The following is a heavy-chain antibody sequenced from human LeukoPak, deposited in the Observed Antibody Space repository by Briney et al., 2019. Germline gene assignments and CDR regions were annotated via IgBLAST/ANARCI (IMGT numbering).Heavy chain of an antibody. CDR2: INHSGST. Sequence: SETLSLTCTVSGGSINSNYWTWIRQPPGKGLEWIGEINHSGSTNYNPSLKSRVTISVDTSKNQFSLKLSSVTAADTAVYYCARVDHCSSTSYFNPYNWFDPWGQGTLVTVSS. D-gene: IGHD2-2*01. J-gene: IGHJ5*02. V-gene: IGHV4-34*01. CDR1: GGSINSNY. CDR3: ARVDHCSSTSYFNPYNWFDP.